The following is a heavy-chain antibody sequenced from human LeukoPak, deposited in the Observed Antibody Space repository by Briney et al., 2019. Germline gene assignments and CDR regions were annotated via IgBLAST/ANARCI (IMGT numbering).Heavy chain of an antibody. CDR3: AKPVIPSSYQETYYMDV. V-gene: IGHV3-30*02. CDR2: IRHDESRT. D-gene: IGHD2-21*01. CDR1: GFIFSAYG. Sequence: RGSLRLSCAASGFIFSAYGMHWVRQAPGEGLEWVAYIRHDESRTFYADSVKGRFTISRDDSKNTLYLQMHILRAEDTALYYCAKPVIPSSYQETYYMDVWGKGTTVTVS. J-gene: IGHJ6*03.